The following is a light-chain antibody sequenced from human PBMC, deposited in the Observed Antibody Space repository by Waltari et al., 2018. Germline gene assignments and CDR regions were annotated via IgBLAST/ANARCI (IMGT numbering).Light chain of an antibody. V-gene: IGLV2-8*01. Sequence: QSALTPPPSASGSPGQSVTISCTGTSSDVGGYNYVSWYHQHPGKAPKLMIYEVSKRPSGGPDRFSGSKSGNTASLTGSWLKAEDEADYYCSSYAGSNKYVVFGGGTKLTVL. CDR2: EVS. J-gene: IGLJ2*01. CDR3: SSYAGSNKYVV. CDR1: SSDVGGYNY.